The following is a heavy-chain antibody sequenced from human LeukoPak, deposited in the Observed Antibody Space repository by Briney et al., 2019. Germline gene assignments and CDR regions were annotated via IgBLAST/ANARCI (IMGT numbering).Heavy chain of an antibody. CDR1: GHTFTSYD. D-gene: IGHD3-22*01. CDR3: ARGSYYRGVIVVVTKPYYFDY. Sequence: GASVKVSCKASGHTFTSYDINWVRQATGQGLEWMGWMNPNSGNTGYAQKFQGRVTMTRNTSISTVYMELSSLRSEDTAVYYCARGSYYRGVIVVVTKPYYFDYWGQGTLVTVSS. J-gene: IGHJ4*02. V-gene: IGHV1-8*01. CDR2: MNPNSGNT.